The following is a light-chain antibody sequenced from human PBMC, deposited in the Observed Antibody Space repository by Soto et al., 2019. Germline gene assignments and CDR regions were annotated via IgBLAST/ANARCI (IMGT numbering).Light chain of an antibody. J-gene: IGLJ1*01. Sequence: QLVLTQPPSVSEAPGQRVTISCTGSSSNIVAGYEAHWYQQVPGTAPKLLIYENNNRPSGVPDRFSGSKSGTSASLAITGLRAEDEAEYYCQSYDSSLSGYVFGTGTKLTVL. V-gene: IGLV1-40*01. CDR3: QSYDSSLSGYV. CDR2: ENN. CDR1: SSNIVAGYE.